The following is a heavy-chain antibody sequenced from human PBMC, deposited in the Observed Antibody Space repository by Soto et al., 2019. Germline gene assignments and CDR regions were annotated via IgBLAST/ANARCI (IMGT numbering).Heavy chain of an antibody. V-gene: IGHV3-21*03. CDR2: ISSTRGYT. Sequence: GGSLRLSCAPSGFTFSSYNMNWVRQSPGKGLEWVSSISSTRGYTYYADSVKCRFTISRDNTRNSVLLQMNSLRAEDTGVYYCARERNWGWGGVYDAVDVWGHGTRVTV. CDR1: GFTFSSYN. CDR3: ARERNWGWGGVYDAVDV. J-gene: IGHJ3*01. D-gene: IGHD7-27*01.